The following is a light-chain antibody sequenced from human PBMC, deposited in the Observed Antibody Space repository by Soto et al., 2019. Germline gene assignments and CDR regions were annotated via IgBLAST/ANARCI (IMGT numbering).Light chain of an antibody. CDR2: HAS. CDR1: ESIDNNF. J-gene: IGKJ3*01. V-gene: IGKV3-20*01. Sequence: EIVLTQSPGTLSLSPGERATLSCRASESIDNNFLAWYQQKPGQAPRFLIYHASSRATGIPNRFSGSGSGTDFTLTISGLEPGDFAVYYCQQYGSAPPTFGPGTKVDVK. CDR3: QQYGSAPPT.